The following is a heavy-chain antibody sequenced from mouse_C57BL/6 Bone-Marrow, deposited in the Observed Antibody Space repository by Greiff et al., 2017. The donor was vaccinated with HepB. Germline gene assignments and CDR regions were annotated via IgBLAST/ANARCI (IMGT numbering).Heavy chain of an antibody. CDR1: GFNIKDYY. J-gene: IGHJ4*01. CDR2: IDPEDGET. Sequence: VHVKQSGAELVKPGASVKLSCTASGFNIKDYYMHWVKQRTEQGLEWIGRIDPEDGETKYAPKFQGKATLTADTSSNPAYLQRSSLTSEDTAVYYCARDGSSPYAMDYWGQGTSVTVSS. CDR3: ARDGSSPYAMDY. V-gene: IGHV14-2*01. D-gene: IGHD1-1*01.